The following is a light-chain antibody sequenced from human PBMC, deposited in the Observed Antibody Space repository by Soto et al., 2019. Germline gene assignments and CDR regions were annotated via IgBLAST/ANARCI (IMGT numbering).Light chain of an antibody. CDR3: SSYTTSTGLEYV. Sequence: SVLTQPASVSGSPGQSITISCTGTSSDVGGYNSVSWYQHHPGKAPKLMIYEVSNRPSGVSDRFSGSKSGNTASLTISGLQAEDEADYYCSSYTTSTGLEYVFGTGTKLTVL. J-gene: IGLJ1*01. CDR1: SSDVGGYNS. V-gene: IGLV2-14*01. CDR2: EVS.